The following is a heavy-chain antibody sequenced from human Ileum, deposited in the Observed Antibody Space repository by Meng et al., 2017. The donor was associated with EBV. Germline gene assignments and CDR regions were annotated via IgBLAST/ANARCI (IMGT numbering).Heavy chain of an antibody. J-gene: IGHJ4*02. CDR1: VFSLSTSGVG. Sequence: TWKGSGPPLGKPKQTLPLTCIFSVFSLSTSGVGVGWIRQPPGKALEWLACIYWDDEKRYNPYLKSRITITKDTSKNQVVLTMTNMDPVDTATYYCARRSFAAGSPDYWGQGTLVTVSS. V-gene: IGHV2-5*02. D-gene: IGHD3-10*01. CDR3: ARRSFAAGSPDY. CDR2: IYWDDEK.